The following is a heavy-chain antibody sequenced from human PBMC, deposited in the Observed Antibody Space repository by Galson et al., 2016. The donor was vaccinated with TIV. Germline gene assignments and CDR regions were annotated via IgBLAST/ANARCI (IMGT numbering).Heavy chain of an antibody. CDR2: IDPNSGGA. CDR1: GYTFTGYY. D-gene: IGHD1-26*01. J-gene: IGHJ4*02. Sequence: SVKVSCKASGYTFTGYYMHWVRQAPGQGLEWMGWIDPNSGGANYAQKFQGRVTMTSDTSIITAYMEVTRLTSDDTAIYYCASERGSYVPRGSLGYWGQGTLVTVSS. CDR3: ASERGSYVPRGSLGY. V-gene: IGHV1-2*02.